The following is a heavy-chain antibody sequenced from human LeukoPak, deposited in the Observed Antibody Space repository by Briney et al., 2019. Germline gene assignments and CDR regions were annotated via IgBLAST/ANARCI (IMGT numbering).Heavy chain of an antibody. CDR3: ASSKTEGHFDY. D-gene: IGHD4-11*01. CDR1: GGSISSGGYS. J-gene: IGHJ4*02. CDR2: IYHSGST. V-gene: IGHV4-30-2*01. Sequence: SQTLSLTCAVSGGSISSGGYSWSWIRQPPGKGLEWIGYIYHSGSTYYNPSLKSRVTISLDRSKNQFSLNLSSVTAADTAVYYCASSKTEGHFDYWGQGTLVTVSS.